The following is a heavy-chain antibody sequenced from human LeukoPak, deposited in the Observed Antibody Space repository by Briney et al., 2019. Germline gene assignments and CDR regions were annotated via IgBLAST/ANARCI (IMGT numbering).Heavy chain of an antibody. Sequence: GGSLRLSCAASGFTFSSYWMTWVRQAPGKGREWVANIKQDGSDKAYVDSVKGRFTISRDNAKNSLYLQMNSLRAEDTAVYYCARCVAAIDYWGQGTLVTVSS. J-gene: IGHJ4*02. V-gene: IGHV3-7*05. D-gene: IGHD5-18*01. CDR3: ARCVAAIDY. CDR2: IKQDGSDK. CDR1: GFTFSSYW.